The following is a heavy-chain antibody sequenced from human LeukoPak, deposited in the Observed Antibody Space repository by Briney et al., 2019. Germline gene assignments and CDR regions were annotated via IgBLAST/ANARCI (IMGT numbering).Heavy chain of an antibody. CDR1: GGTFSSYA. CDR3: ARGPIAVAGTAFDY. CDR2: IIPIFGTA. D-gene: IGHD6-19*01. Sequence: SVKVSFTASGGTFSSYAISWVRQAPGQGLEWMGGIIPIFGTANYAQKFQGRVAITADKSTSTAYMELSSLRSEDTAVYYCARGPIAVAGTAFDYWGQGTLVTVSS. J-gene: IGHJ4*02. V-gene: IGHV1-69*06.